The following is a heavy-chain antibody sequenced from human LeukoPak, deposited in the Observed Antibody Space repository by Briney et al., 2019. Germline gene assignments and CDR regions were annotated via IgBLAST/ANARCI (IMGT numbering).Heavy chain of an antibody. J-gene: IGHJ4*02. CDR2: ISGSGGST. CDR1: GFTVSSNY. CDR3: AKEVGIVVVTAILDY. D-gene: IGHD2-21*02. V-gene: IGHV3-23*01. Sequence: GGSLRLSCAASGFTVSSNYMSWVRQAPGKGLEWVSAISGSGGSTYYADSVRGRFTISRDNSKNTLYLQMNSLRAEDTAVYYCAKEVGIVVVTAILDYWGQGTLVTVSS.